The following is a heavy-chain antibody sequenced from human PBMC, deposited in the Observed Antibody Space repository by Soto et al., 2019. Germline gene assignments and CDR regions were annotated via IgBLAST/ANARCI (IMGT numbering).Heavy chain of an antibody. CDR1: GFTVSSNY. CDR3: AGDRWGIPVTYGMDV. D-gene: IGHD3-16*01. Sequence: EVQLVETGGGLIQPGGSLRLSCAASGFTVSSNYMSWVRPAPGKGLEWVSVLYIGGSTYYADSVKGRFTISRDNSKNTLYLQMNSLRAAATAVYYCAGDRWGIPVTYGMDVWGQGTTVTVSS. CDR2: LYIGGST. J-gene: IGHJ6*02. V-gene: IGHV3-53*02.